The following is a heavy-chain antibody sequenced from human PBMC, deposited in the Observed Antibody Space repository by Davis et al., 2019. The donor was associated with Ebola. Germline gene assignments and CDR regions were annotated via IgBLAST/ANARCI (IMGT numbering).Heavy chain of an antibody. CDR3: AREDQYNTFDY. J-gene: IGHJ4*02. D-gene: IGHD1-1*01. V-gene: IGHV3-7*01. CDR2: INQDGSGT. Sequence: PGGLLRPSFTLPGSTSSSYWMSWVRQAPGKGLEWVANINQDGSGTYYVDSVKGRFIISRDNAKNSLYLHIYSLTAEDTAVYYCAREDQYNTFDYWGQGTLVTVSS. CDR1: GSTSSSYW.